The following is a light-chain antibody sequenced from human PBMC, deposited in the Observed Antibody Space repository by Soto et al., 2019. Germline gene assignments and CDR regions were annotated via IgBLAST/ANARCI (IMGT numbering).Light chain of an antibody. CDR1: RSDVGSYNL. CDR2: EGS. J-gene: IGLJ1*01. Sequence: QSALTQPASVSGSPGQSITISCTGTRSDVGSYNLVSWYQQHPGKAPKLKIYEGSKRPSGVSNRFSGSKSGNTASLTISGLQAEDEADYYCCSYAGSSTLYVFGTGTKLTVL. CDR3: CSYAGSSTLYV. V-gene: IGLV2-23*01.